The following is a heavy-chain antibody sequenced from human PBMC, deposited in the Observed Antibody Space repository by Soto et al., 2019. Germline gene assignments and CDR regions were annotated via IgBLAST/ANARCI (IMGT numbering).Heavy chain of an antibody. CDR1: GGTFSSLA. D-gene: IGHD3-22*01. CDR2: TIPNFGTA. CDR3: ASGWGHSDSSGYYMYFEQ. Sequence: QVELVQSGAEVKKPGSSVRVSCRASGGTFSSLAISWVRQAPGQRLEWLGGTIPNFGTADHGQKFQDRVKITADATTSTVYIDLTGLSPEYTAVYYCASGWGHSDSSGYYMYFEQWGQGTQVIVSS. V-gene: IGHV1-69*01. J-gene: IGHJ4*02.